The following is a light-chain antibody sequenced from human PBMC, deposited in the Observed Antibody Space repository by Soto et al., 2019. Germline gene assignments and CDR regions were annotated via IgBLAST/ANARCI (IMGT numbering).Light chain of an antibody. CDR2: AAS. CDR3: QQYSSYSLPT. J-gene: IGKJ4*01. CDR1: QGISSY. Sequence: DIQLTQSPSFLSASVGDRVTITCRASQGISSYLAWYQQKPGKAPKLLIYAASTLQSGVPSRFSGSQSGTEFTLTITSLLPDDFATYFCQQYSSYSLPTFGGGTKVDIK. V-gene: IGKV1-9*01.